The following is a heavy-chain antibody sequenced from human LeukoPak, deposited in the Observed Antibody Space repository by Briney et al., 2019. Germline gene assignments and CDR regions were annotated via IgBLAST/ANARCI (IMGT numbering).Heavy chain of an antibody. CDR2: ITSKPNSYAT. CDR3: TGGSGWYSPDY. D-gene: IGHD6-19*01. Sequence: GGSLRLSCAASGFTFSGSAMRWVRQASGKGLEWVGRITSKPNSYATVYAASVKGRFTISSDDSKNTAYLQMNSLKTEDTAVYYCTGGSGWYSPDYWGQGTLVTVSS. J-gene: IGHJ4*02. CDR1: GFTFSGSA. V-gene: IGHV3-73*01.